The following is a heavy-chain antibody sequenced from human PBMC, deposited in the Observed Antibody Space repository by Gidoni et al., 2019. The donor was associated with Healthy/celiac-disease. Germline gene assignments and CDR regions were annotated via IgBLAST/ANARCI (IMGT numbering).Heavy chain of an antibody. D-gene: IGHD2-15*01. Sequence: EVQLLESGGGLVQPGGSLSLSCAASGFTFSSYAMSWVRQAPGKGLEWVSAISGSGGSTYYADSVKGRFTISRDNSKNTLYLQMNSLRAEDTAVYYCAKAFSRGYCSGGSCYARYWGQGTLVTVSS. CDR3: AKAFSRGYCSGGSCYARY. J-gene: IGHJ4*02. CDR2: ISGSGGST. CDR1: GFTFSSYA. V-gene: IGHV3-23*01.